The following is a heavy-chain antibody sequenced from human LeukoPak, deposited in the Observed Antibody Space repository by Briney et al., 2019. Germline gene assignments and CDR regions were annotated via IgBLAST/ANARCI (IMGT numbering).Heavy chain of an antibody. V-gene: IGHV3-49*04. CDR2: IKSKASGGTT. CDR1: GFTFGDYA. Sequence: QPGRSLRLSCTGSGFTFGDYAVSWVRQAPGKGLEWVSSIKSKASGGTTEYAASVKGRSTISRDDSRSIAYLQMESLKTEDTAVYYCPREGYWGQGTLVTVSS. J-gene: IGHJ4*02. CDR3: PREGY.